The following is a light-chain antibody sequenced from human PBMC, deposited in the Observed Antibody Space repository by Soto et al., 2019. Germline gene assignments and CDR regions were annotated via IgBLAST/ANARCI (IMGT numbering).Light chain of an antibody. J-gene: IGLJ1*01. CDR2: GNS. CDR1: SSNIGAGYD. CDR3: QSYDSRLSGLV. Sequence: QSVLTQPPSVSGATGQRVTISCTGSSSNIGAGYDVHWYQQLPGTAPKLLIYGNSNRPSGVPDRFSGSKSGTSASLAITGLQAEDEADYYCQSYDSRLSGLVFGTGTKLTVL. V-gene: IGLV1-40*01.